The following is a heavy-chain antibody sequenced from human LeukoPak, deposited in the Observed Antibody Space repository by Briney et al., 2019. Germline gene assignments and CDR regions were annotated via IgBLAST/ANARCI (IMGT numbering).Heavy chain of an antibody. CDR2: ISSSGSTI. D-gene: IGHD6-19*01. J-gene: IGHJ4*02. CDR1: GFTFGSYE. Sequence: GGSLRLSCAASGFTFGSYEMNWVRQAPGKGLEWVSYISSSGSTIYYADSVKGRFTISRDNAKNSLYLQMNSLRAEDTAVYYCARDSSGWIVFDYWGQGTLVTVSS. V-gene: IGHV3-48*03. CDR3: ARDSSGWIVFDY.